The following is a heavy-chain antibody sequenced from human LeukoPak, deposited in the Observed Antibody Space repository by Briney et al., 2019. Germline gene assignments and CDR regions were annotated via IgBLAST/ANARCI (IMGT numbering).Heavy chain of an antibody. CDR2: IKEDGSAK. V-gene: IGHV3-7*03. J-gene: IGHJ4*02. D-gene: IGHD3-16*01. CDR1: GFSFSSCA. CDR3: ARDWHYANDY. Sequence: GGSLRLSCAASGFSFSSCAMSWVRQAPGKGLEWVANIKEDGSAKYYVDSVKGRFTISRDNSKNSLYLETNSLRAEDTAMYYCARDWHYANDYWGQGTLVTVSS.